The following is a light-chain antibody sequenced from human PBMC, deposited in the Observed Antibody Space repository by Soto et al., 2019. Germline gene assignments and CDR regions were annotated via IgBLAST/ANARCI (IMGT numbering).Light chain of an antibody. CDR3: QRYNAFSQT. Sequence: IQMTQSPSTLSASVGDRVTITCRASQSINSWVAWFQQQPGKAPKVLIYDASTLESGVPSRFSGSGSGTEFTLTIDSLQPDDVATYYCQRYNAFSQTFGQGTKVEI. CDR2: DAS. V-gene: IGKV1-5*01. J-gene: IGKJ1*01. CDR1: QSINSW.